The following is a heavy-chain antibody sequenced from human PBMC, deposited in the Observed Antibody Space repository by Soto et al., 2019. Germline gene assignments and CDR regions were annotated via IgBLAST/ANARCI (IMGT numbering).Heavy chain of an antibody. Sequence: GASVKVSCKASGGTFSSYAISWVRQAPGQGLEWMGGITPIFGTANYAQKFLGRVTITADKSTSTAYMELSSLRSEDTAVYYCARIPAIFGVVIIRGAFDIWGQGTMVTVSS. CDR2: ITPIFGTA. J-gene: IGHJ3*02. CDR1: GGTFSSYA. CDR3: ARIPAIFGVVIIRGAFDI. D-gene: IGHD3-3*01. V-gene: IGHV1-69*06.